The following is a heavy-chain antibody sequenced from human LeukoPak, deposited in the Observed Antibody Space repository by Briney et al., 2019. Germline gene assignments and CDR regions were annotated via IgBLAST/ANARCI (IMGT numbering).Heavy chain of an antibody. Sequence: PSETLSLTCTVSGGSISSGGYYWSWIRQPPGKGLEWIGSLYHSGSTYYNPSLKSRVTISIDTSKNQFSLKLGSVTAADTAVYYCAREGDIVGPHVWFDPWGQGTLVIVSS. CDR2: LYHSGST. V-gene: IGHV4-39*07. J-gene: IGHJ5*02. CDR3: AREGDIVGPHVWFDP. CDR1: GGSISSGGYY. D-gene: IGHD5-12*01.